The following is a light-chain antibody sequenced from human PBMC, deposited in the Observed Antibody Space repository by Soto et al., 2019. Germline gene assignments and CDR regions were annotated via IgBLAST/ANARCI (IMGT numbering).Light chain of an antibody. Sequence: DIQMTQSPSSLSASVGDRVTITCRASQTIMTYLNWYQLKPGKAPKLLIYAASSLQSGVPSRFSGSGSGTDFTLTISWLQSEDFATYYCQHYYNYPRTFGQGTKVDIK. J-gene: IGKJ1*01. V-gene: IGKV1-39*01. CDR2: AAS. CDR1: QTIMTY. CDR3: QHYYNYPRT.